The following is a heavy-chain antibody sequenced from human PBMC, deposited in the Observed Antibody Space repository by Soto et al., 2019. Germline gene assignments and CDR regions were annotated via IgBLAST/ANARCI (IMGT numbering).Heavy chain of an antibody. CDR1: GFTVSYTY. Sequence: DVQLVESGGGLVQPGGSLRLSCVASGFTVSYTYMSWARQAPGKGLEWVSVFYDGDAEYYADSVKGRFTISRDKSKTTLYLQMNSLSAEDTAVYYCARDMPDGVDVWGQGTTVTVSS. CDR2: FYDGDAE. CDR3: ARDMPDGVDV. V-gene: IGHV3-66*01. D-gene: IGHD2-2*01. J-gene: IGHJ6*02.